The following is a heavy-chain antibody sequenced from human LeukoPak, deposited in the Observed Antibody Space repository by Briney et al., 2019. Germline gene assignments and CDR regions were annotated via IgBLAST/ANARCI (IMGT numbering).Heavy chain of an antibody. J-gene: IGHJ4*02. D-gene: IGHD3-22*01. CDR3: ARDRYYYDSSGWFYFDY. CDR1: GFTFSNAW. V-gene: IGHV3-15*01. Sequence: GGSLRLSCAASGFTFSNAWMSWVRQAPGKGLEWVGRIKSKTDGGTTDYAAPVKGRFTISRDNSKNTLYLRMNSLRAEDTAVYYCARDRYYYDSSGWFYFDYWGQGTLVTVSS. CDR2: IKSKTDGGTT.